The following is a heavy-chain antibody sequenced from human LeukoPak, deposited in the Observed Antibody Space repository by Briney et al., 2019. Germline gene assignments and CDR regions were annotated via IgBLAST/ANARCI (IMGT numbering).Heavy chain of an antibody. J-gene: IGHJ5*02. D-gene: IGHD3-22*01. CDR1: GFTVSSNY. CDR2: IYSGGST. Sequence: QPGGPLRLSCAASGFTVSSNYMSWVRQAPGKVLEWVSLIYSGGSTYYADSVKGRFTISRDNSKNTLYLQMNSLRAEDTAVYYCAREVFYDSSGYYPEPWGQGTLVTVSS. V-gene: IGHV3-53*01. CDR3: AREVFYDSSGYYPEP.